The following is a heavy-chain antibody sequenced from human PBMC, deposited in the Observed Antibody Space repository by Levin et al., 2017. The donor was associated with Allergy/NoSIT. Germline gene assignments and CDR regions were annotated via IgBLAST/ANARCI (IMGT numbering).Heavy chain of an antibody. Sequence: ASVKVSCQGSGYSFTSYWIGWVRQMPGKGLEWMGIIYPGDSDTRYSPSFQGQVTISADKSISTAYLQWSSLKASDTAIYYCARRGTRDYYYCMDVWGKGTTVTVSS. CDR1: GYSFTSYW. CDR2: IYPGDSDT. J-gene: IGHJ6*03. V-gene: IGHV5-51*01. D-gene: IGHD1-1*01. CDR3: ARRGTRDYYYCMDV.